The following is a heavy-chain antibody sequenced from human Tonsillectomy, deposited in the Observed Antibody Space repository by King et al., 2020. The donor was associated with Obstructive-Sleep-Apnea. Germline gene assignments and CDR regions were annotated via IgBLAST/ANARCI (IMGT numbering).Heavy chain of an antibody. CDR2: INHSGST. J-gene: IGHJ4*02. D-gene: IGHD1-26*01. V-gene: IGHV4-34*01. CDR3: ARVVGASYFGY. CDR1: GGSFSGYY. Sequence: VQLQQWGAGLLKPSETLSLTCAVYGGSFSGYYWSWIRQPPGKGLEWIGEINHSGSTNYNPSLKSRVTISVDTSKNQFSLKLSSVTAADTAVYYCARVVGASYFGYWGQGTLVTVSS.